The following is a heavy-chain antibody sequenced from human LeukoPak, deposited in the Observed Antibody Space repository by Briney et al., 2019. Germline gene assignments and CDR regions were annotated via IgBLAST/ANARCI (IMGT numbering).Heavy chain of an antibody. Sequence: GGSLRLSCTASGFIFSSYGMNWVRQAPGKGLEWVSSITTRSTYIYYADSVKGRFTISRDNAKNSLDLQMNSLRAEDTAVYYCARDSRGSSPPDAFDIWGQGTMVTVSS. CDR3: ARDSRGSSPPDAFDI. V-gene: IGHV3-21*01. CDR2: ITTRSTYI. CDR1: GFIFSSYG. D-gene: IGHD6-13*01. J-gene: IGHJ3*02.